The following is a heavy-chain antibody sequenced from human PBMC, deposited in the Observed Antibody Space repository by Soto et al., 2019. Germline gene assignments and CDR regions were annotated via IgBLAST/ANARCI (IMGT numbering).Heavy chain of an antibody. J-gene: IGHJ5*02. Sequence: PGGSLRLSCAASGFTFSSYEMNWVRQAPGKGLEWVSYISSSGSTIYYADSVKGRFTISRDNAKNSLYLQMNSLRAEDTAAYYCARDQNPILFGDYALGGLDPWGQGTLVTVSS. CDR3: ARDQNPILFGDYALGGLDP. D-gene: IGHD4-17*01. V-gene: IGHV3-48*03. CDR2: ISSSGSTI. CDR1: GFTFSSYE.